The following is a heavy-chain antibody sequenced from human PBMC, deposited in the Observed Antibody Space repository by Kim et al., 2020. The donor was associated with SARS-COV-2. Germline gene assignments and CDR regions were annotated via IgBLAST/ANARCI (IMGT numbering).Heavy chain of an antibody. Sequence: GGSLRLSCGASGFTFNNYAMHWVRQAPGKGLEWVAVISYEGSSTYYADSLKGRFTVSRDSSHNTLYLQMRSLGPEDTALYYCAKSSAFFWFGECLDCFD. V-gene: IGHV3-30*18. CDR3: AKSSAFFWFGECLDCFD. D-gene: IGHD3-10*01. CDR2: ISYEGSST. CDR1: GFTFNNYA. J-gene: IGHJ3*01.